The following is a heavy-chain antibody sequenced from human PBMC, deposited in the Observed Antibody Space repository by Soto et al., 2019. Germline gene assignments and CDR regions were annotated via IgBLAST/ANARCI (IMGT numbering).Heavy chain of an antibody. Sequence: ASVKVSCKASGYTFTSYYMHWVRQAPGQGLEWMGIINPSGGSTSYAQKFQGRVTMTRDTSTSTVYMELSSLRSEDTAVYYCARDATPPNYSSGWFDPYYGMDVWGQGTKVTVSS. CDR3: ARDATPPNYSSGWFDPYYGMDV. CDR2: INPSGGST. CDR1: GYTFTSYY. J-gene: IGHJ6*02. V-gene: IGHV1-46*01. D-gene: IGHD6-19*01.